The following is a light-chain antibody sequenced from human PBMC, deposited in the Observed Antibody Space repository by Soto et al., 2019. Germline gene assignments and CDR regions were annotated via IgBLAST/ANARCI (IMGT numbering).Light chain of an antibody. Sequence: DIQMTQSPSTLSASVGDRETNTCRASQSISSWLAWYQQKPGKAPKLLIYDASSLESGVPSRFSGSGSGTEFTLTISSLQPDDFATYYCQQYNSYPWTYGQGTKVDI. CDR1: QSISSW. CDR3: QQYNSYPWT. V-gene: IGKV1-5*01. CDR2: DAS. J-gene: IGKJ1*01.